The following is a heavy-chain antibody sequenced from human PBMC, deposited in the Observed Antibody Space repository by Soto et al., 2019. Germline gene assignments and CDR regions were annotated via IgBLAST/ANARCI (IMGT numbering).Heavy chain of an antibody. D-gene: IGHD2-15*01. CDR3: ARRCPELGYCSGGSCYLNYYYYMDV. V-gene: IGHV3-23*01. J-gene: IGHJ6*03. CDR2: ISGSGGST. CDR1: GFTFSSYA. Sequence: TGGSLRLSCAASGFTFSSYAMSWVRQAPGKGMEWVSAISGSGGSTYYADSVKGRFTISRDNSKNTLYLQMNSLRAEDTAVYYCARRCPELGYCSGGSCYLNYYYYMDVWGKGTTVTVSS.